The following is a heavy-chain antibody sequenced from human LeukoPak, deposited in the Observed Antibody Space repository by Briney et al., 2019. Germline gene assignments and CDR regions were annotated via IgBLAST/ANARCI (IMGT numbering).Heavy chain of an antibody. V-gene: IGHV3-30*04. D-gene: IGHD2-8*01. CDR3: ARGGPLGDTNRFDF. Sequence: GKSLRLSCAASGFTFTAYAMHWVRQASGKGLEWVALLAYDGTNEAYTNSVKGRFTISRDNSKNTVFLQMDNLRLDDTAVYYCARGGPLGDTNRFDFWGQGALVTVSS. J-gene: IGHJ4*02. CDR1: GFTFTAYA. CDR2: LAYDGTNE.